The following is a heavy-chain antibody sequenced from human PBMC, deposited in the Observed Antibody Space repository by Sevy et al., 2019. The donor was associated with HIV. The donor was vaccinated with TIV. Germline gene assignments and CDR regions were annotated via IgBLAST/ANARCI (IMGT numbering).Heavy chain of an antibody. V-gene: IGHV4-31*03. CDR3: ARGGFELLLVHDAFDI. J-gene: IGHJ3*02. D-gene: IGHD2-15*01. CDR1: GGSISSGGYY. CDR2: IYYSGST. Sequence: SETLSLTCTVSGGSISSGGYYWSWIRQHPGKGLEWIGYIYYSGSTYYNPSPKSRVTISVDTSKNQFSLKLSSVTAADTAVYYCARGGFELLLVHDAFDIWGQGTMVSVSS.